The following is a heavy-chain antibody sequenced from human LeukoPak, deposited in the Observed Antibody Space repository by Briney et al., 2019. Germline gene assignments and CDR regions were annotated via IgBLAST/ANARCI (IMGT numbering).Heavy chain of an antibody. Sequence: ASVKVSCKVSGYTLTELSMHWVRQAPGKGLEWMGGFDPEDSETIYAQKFQGRVTMTEDTSTDTAYMELSSLRSEDTAVYYCARDLKDYYDSSGYSNWFDPWGQGTLVTVSS. V-gene: IGHV1-24*01. CDR1: GYTLTELS. CDR3: ARDLKDYYDSSGYSNWFDP. D-gene: IGHD3-22*01. CDR2: FDPEDSET. J-gene: IGHJ5*02.